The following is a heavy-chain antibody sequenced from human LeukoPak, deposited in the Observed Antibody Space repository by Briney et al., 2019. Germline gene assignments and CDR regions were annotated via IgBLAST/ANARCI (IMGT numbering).Heavy chain of an antibody. V-gene: IGHV1-69*13. CDR1: GGTFSSYA. CDR2: IIPIFGTA. D-gene: IGHD4-17*01. Sequence: ASVEVSCKASGGTFSSYAISWVRQAPGQGLEWMGGIIPIFGTASYAQKFQGRVTITADESTSTAYMELSSLRSEDTAVYYCARVDYGDSPFDYWGQGTLVTVSS. CDR3: ARVDYGDSPFDY. J-gene: IGHJ4*02.